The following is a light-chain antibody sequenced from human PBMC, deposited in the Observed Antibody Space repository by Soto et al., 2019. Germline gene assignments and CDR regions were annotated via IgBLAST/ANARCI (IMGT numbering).Light chain of an antibody. Sequence: IQLTQSPSSLSASVGDRVTITCRASQGISGYLAWYQQKPGKAPKLLIYAASTLHSGVPSRFSGSGSGTDFTLIISSLQPEDFATYYCQQLNTYPLTFGGGTKVEI. V-gene: IGKV1-9*01. CDR3: QQLNTYPLT. CDR2: AAS. CDR1: QGISGY. J-gene: IGKJ4*01.